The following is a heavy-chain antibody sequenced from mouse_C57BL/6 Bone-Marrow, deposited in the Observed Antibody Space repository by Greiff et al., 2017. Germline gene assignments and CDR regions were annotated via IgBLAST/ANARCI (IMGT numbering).Heavy chain of an antibody. D-gene: IGHD2-1*01. V-gene: IGHV1-47*01. Sequence: VQGVESGAELVKPGASVKMSCKASGYTFTTYPIEWMQQNHGKSLEWIGNFHPYNDDTKYNEKFKGKATLTVEKSSSTVYLELSRLTSDDSAVYYCARGGNYGGYYFDYWGQGTTRTVSS. J-gene: IGHJ2*01. CDR1: GYTFTTYP. CDR3: ARGGNYGGYYFDY. CDR2: FHPYNDDT.